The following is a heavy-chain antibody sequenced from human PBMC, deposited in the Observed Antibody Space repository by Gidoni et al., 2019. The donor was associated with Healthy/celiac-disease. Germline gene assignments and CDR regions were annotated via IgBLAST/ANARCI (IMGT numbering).Heavy chain of an antibody. CDR3: AKPLGDSYGYKNYFDY. Sequence: EVQLLESGGGLVQPGGSLRLSCAASGFTFSSYAMSWVRQAPGKGLEWVSAISGSGGSTYYADSVKGRFTISRDNSKNTLYLQMNSLRAEDTAVYYCAKPLGDSYGYKNYFDYWGQGTLVTVSS. CDR2: ISGSGGST. D-gene: IGHD5-18*01. V-gene: IGHV3-23*01. CDR1: GFTFSSYA. J-gene: IGHJ4*02.